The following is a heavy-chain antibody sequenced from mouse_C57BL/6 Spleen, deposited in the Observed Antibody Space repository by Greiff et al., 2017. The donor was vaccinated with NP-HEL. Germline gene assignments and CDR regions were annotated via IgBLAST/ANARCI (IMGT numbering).Heavy chain of an antibody. D-gene: IGHD1-1*01. V-gene: IGHV3-6*01. CDR1: GYSITSGYY. J-gene: IGHJ4*01. Sequence: EVKLQESGPGLVKPSQSLSLTCSVTGYSITSGYYWNWIRQFPGNKLEWMGYISYDGSNNYNPSLKNRISITRDTSKNQFFLKLNSVTTEDTATYYCARAGYYYGSSRYAMDYWGQGTSVTVSS. CDR2: ISYDGSN. CDR3: ARAGYYYGSSRYAMDY.